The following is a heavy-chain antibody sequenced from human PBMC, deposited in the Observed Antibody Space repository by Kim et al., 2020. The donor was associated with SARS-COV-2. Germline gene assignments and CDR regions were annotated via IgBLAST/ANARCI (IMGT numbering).Heavy chain of an antibody. CDR3: ARDVDGDYPKTP. V-gene: IGHV1-69*04. CDR1: GGTFSSYA. D-gene: IGHD4-17*01. CDR2: IIPILGIA. J-gene: IGHJ5*02. Sequence: SVKVSCKASGGTFSSYAISWVRQAPGQGLEWMGRIIPILGIANYAQKFQGRVTITADKSTSTAYMELSSLRSEDTAVYYCARDVDGDYPKTPWGQGTLVTVSS.